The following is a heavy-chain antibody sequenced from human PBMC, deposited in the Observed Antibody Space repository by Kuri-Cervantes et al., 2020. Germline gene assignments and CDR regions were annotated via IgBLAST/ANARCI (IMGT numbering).Heavy chain of an antibody. CDR3: ARATAAGTKTEYYFDY. J-gene: IGHJ4*02. CDR1: GGTFSSYA. V-gene: IGHV1-69*05. D-gene: IGHD6-13*01. CDR2: IIPIFGTA. Sequence: SVKVSCKASGGTFSSYAISWVRQAPGQGLEWMGGIIPIFGTANYAQKFQGRVTITTDESTSTAYMELSSLRSEDTAVYYCARATAAGTKTEYYFDYWDQGTLVTVSS.